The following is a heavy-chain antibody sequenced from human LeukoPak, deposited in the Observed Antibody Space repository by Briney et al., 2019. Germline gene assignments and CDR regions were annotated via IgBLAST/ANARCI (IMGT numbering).Heavy chain of an antibody. V-gene: IGHV3-23*01. D-gene: IGHD3-22*01. J-gene: IGHJ4*02. CDR2: ISGSGGST. CDR1: GFTLSSYA. Sequence: PGGSLRLSCAASGFTLSSYAMSWVRQAPGKGLEWVSAISGSGGSTYYADSVKGRFTISRDNSKNTLYLQMNSLRAEDTAVYYCAKRETYYYDSSGYWLDYWGQGTLVTVSS. CDR3: AKRETYYYDSSGYWLDY.